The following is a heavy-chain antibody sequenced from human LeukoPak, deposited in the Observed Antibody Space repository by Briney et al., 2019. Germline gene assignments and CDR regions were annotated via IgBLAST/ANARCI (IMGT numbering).Heavy chain of an antibody. Sequence: SETLSLTCTVSGGSISSSSYYWGWIRQPPGKGLEWIGSIYYSGSTYYNPSLKSRVTISVDTSKNQFSLKLSSVTAADTAVYYCARGELPTGFDPWGQGTLVTVSS. CDR3: ARGELPTGFDP. V-gene: IGHV4-39*07. CDR2: IYYSGST. D-gene: IGHD1-26*01. CDR1: GGSISSSSYY. J-gene: IGHJ5*02.